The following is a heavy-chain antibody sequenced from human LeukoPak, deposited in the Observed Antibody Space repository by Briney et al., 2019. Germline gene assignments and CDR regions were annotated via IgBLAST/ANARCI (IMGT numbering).Heavy chain of an antibody. CDR3: ARKTDSWFGELFWFDP. CDR2: VSAYNGNT. V-gene: IGHV1-18*04. J-gene: IGHJ5*02. D-gene: IGHD3-10*01. CDR1: GYTFTSYG. Sequence: ASVKVSCKASGYTFTSYGISWVRQAPGQGLEWMGWVSAYNGNTNYAQKLQGRVTMTTDTSTSTAYMELGSLRSDDTAVYYCARKTDSWFGELFWFDPWGQGTLVTVSS.